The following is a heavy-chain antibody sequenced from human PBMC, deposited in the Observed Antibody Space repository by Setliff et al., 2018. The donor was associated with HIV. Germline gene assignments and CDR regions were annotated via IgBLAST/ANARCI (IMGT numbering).Heavy chain of an antibody. V-gene: IGHV1-3*01. Sequence: ASVKVSCKASGYTFSYAMHWVRQAPGQRLEWMGWINAGNGNTKYSQKFQGRVTITRDTSASTAYMEMSSLRSEDTAVYYCASIDCGGDCYSYYYYGMDVWGQGTTVTVSS. CDR3: ASIDCGGDCYSYYYYGMDV. CDR2: INAGNGNT. J-gene: IGHJ6*02. D-gene: IGHD2-21*02. CDR1: GYTFSYA.